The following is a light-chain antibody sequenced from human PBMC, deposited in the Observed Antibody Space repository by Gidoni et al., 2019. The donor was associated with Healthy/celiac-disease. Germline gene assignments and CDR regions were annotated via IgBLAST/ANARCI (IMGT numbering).Light chain of an antibody. J-gene: IGKJ1*01. CDR1: QSVLYSSNNKNY. Sequence: DIVMTQSPDFLAVSLGERATINCKSSQSVLYSSNNKNYLAWYQQKPGHPPKLLIYWASTRESGVPDRFSGSGSGTDFTLTISSLQAEDVAGYYCQQYYSTPQTFGQGTKVEIK. CDR2: WAS. V-gene: IGKV4-1*01. CDR3: QQYYSTPQT.